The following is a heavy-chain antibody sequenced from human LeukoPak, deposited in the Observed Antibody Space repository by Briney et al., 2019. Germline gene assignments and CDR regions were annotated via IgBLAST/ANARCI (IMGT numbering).Heavy chain of an antibody. J-gene: IGHJ4*02. CDR2: INHSGST. D-gene: IGHD5-18*01. CDR3: AREGYSYGTDY. V-gene: IGHV4-34*01. Sequence: GSLRLSCAASGFTFSSYEMNWVRQPPGKGLEWIGEINHSGSTNYNPSLKSRVTISVDTSKNQFSLKLSSVTAADTAVYYCAREGYSYGTDYWGQGTLVTVSS. CDR1: GFTFSSYE.